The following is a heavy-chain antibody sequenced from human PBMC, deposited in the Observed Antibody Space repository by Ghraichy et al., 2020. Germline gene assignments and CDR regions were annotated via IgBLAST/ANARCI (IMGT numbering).Heavy chain of an antibody. Sequence: GGSLRLSCAASGFTFSSYAMSWVRQAPGRGLEWVSAILGSGGNTYYADSVKGRFTISRDSSKNTLYLQMNSLRAEDTAVYYCAKFSSGSGFPDAFDIWGQGTMVTVSS. CDR2: ILGSGGNT. CDR3: AKFSSGSGFPDAFDI. J-gene: IGHJ3*02. D-gene: IGHD3-10*01. V-gene: IGHV3-23*01. CDR1: GFTFSSYA.